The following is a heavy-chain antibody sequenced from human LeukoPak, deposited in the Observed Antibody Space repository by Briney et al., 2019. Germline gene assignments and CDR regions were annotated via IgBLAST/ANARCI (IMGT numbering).Heavy chain of an antibody. CDR1: GFTFSDYY. J-gene: IGHJ4*02. Sequence: GGSLRLSCAASGFTFSDYYMSWIRQAPVKGLEWVSYISSSGSTIYYADSVKGRFTISRDNAKNSLYLQMNSLRAEDTAVYYCARDESPEWELHYYFDYWGQGTLVTVSS. CDR3: ARDESPEWELHYYFDY. CDR2: ISSSGSTI. V-gene: IGHV3-11*01. D-gene: IGHD1-26*01.